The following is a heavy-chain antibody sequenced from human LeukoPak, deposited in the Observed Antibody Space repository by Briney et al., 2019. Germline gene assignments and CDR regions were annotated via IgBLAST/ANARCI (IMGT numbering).Heavy chain of an antibody. CDR2: IDRSDSYT. J-gene: IGHJ5*02. CDR1: GYSFITYW. Sequence: AESLQIPCKGSGYSFITYWMNWVRQMPGKGLEWMGRIDRSDSYTNYSPSFQGHVTISADKSISTAYLQWSSLKASDTAMYYCAGTGYCSSTSCYSWFDPWGQGTLVTVSS. CDR3: AGTGYCSSTSCYSWFDP. V-gene: IGHV5-10-1*01. D-gene: IGHD2-2*01.